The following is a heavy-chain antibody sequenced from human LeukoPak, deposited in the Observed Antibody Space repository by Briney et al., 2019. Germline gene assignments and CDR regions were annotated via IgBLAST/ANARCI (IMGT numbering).Heavy chain of an antibody. J-gene: IGHJ3*02. CDR2: INPNSGGT. CDR3: ARDEWLLDAFDI. CDR1: GYTFTGYY. V-gene: IGHV1-2*06. Sequence: GASVKVSCKASGYTFTGYYMHWVRQAPGQGLEWMGRINPNSGGTNYAQKFQGGVTMTRDTSISTAYMELSRLRSDDTAVYYCARDEWLLDAFDIWGQGTMVTVSS. D-gene: IGHD6-19*01.